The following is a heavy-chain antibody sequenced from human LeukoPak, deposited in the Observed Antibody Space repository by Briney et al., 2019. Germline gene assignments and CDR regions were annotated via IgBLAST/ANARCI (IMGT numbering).Heavy chain of an antibody. CDR3: ATRGYSSSWYAGDAFDI. CDR2: FDPEDGET. D-gene: IGHD6-13*01. Sequence: GASVKVSCKVSGYTLTELSMHWVRQAPGKGLEWMGGFDPEDGETIYAQTFQGRVTMTEDTSTDTAYMELSSTRSEDTAVYYCATRGYSSSWYAGDAFDIWGQGTMVSVSS. V-gene: IGHV1-24*01. CDR1: GYTLTELS. J-gene: IGHJ3*02.